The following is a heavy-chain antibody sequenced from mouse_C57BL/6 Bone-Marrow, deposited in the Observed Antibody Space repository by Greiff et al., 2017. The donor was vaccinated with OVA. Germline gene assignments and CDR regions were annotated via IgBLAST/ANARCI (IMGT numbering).Heavy chain of an antibody. V-gene: IGHV5-12*01. CDR3: ASPPFTTVVEDWFAY. Sequence: EVMLVESGGGLVKPGGSLKLSCAASGFTFSSYAMYWVRQTPEKRLEWVAYISNGGGSTYYPDTVKGRFTISRDNAKNTLYLQMSRLKSEDTAMYYCASPPFTTVVEDWFAYWGQGTLVTVSA. CDR2: ISNGGGST. D-gene: IGHD1-1*01. J-gene: IGHJ3*01. CDR1: GFTFSSYA.